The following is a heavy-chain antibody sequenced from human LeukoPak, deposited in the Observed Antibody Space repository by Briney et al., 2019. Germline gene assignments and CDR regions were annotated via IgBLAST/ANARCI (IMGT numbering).Heavy chain of an antibody. Sequence: PSGTLSLTCGVSGGSISDTNWWAWFRQPPGKGLEWIGEVNLQGSTNYNPSLKSRVAISVDKSENHISLKLTSVTAADTAVYYCAREGGPYRPLDYSGQGTLVTVAS. V-gene: IGHV4-4*02. CDR2: VNLQGST. J-gene: IGHJ4*02. CDR1: GGSISDTNW. CDR3: AREGGPYRPLDY.